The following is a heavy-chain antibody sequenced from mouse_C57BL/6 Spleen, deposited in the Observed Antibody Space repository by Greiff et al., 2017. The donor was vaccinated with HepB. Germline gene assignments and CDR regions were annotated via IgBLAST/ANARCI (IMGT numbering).Heavy chain of an antibody. J-gene: IGHJ4*01. CDR3: ARGGAMDY. CDR2: IYPGDGDT. CDR1: GYAFSSSW. V-gene: IGHV1-82*01. Sequence: VQLQESGPELVKPGASVKISCKASGYAFSSSWMNWVKQRPGKGLEWIGRIYPGDGDTNYNGKFKGKATLTAAKSSSTAYMQLSSLTSEDSAVYFCARGGAMDYWGQGTSVTVSS.